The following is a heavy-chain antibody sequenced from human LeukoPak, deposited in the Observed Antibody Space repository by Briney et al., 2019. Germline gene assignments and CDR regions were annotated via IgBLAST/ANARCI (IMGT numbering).Heavy chain of an antibody. CDR3: AKDAIVGAALGSYFDY. Sequence: GSLRLSCAASGFTFDDYTMHWVRQAPGKGLEWVSLISWDGGSTYYADSVKGRFTISRDNSKNSLYLQMNSLRTEDTALYYCAKDAIVGAALGSYFDYWGQGTLVTVSS. CDR2: ISWDGGST. J-gene: IGHJ4*02. V-gene: IGHV3-43*01. D-gene: IGHD1-26*01. CDR1: GFTFDDYT.